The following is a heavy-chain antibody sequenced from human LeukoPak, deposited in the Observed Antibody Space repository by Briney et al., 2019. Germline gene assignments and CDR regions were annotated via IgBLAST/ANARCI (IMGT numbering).Heavy chain of an antibody. V-gene: IGHV3-74*01. CDR1: GFTFSKNW. J-gene: IGHJ4*02. CDR3: ARGTSAGGPISPFDF. CDR2: IQGDGSNT. Sequence: GGSLRLSCVASGFTFSKNWMHWVRQAPGKGLVWVSRIQGDGSNTNYADSVRGRFSISRDNAKNTVYPQMNSLGAEDTAIYYCARGTSAGGPISPFDFWGQGTVVTVSS. D-gene: IGHD6-13*01.